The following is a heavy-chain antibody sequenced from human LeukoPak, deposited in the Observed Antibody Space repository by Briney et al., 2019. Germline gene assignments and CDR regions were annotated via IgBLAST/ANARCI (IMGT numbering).Heavy chain of an antibody. J-gene: IGHJ4*02. D-gene: IGHD4/OR15-4a*01. Sequence: GGSLRLSCAASVFTFSSSYMNWVRQAPGKGLEWVSLIYSGGGTYYADSVKGRFTISRDNSKNTLYLQMNSLRAGDTAVYYCARVNQLLTIDYWGQGTLVTVSS. CDR2: IYSGGGT. V-gene: IGHV3-66*01. CDR3: ARVNQLLTIDY. CDR1: VFTFSSSY.